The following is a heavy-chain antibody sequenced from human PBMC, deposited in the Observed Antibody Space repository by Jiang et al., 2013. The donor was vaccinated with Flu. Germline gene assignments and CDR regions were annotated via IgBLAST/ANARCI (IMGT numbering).Heavy chain of an antibody. D-gene: IGHD2-21*02. CDR2: IKRKVDGETT. J-gene: IGHJ4*02. CDR1: GFTFSSAW. Sequence: VQLVESGGGLVKPGGSLRLSCAASGFTFSSAWMNWVRQAPGRGLEWVGRIKRKVDGETTDYAAPVNGRFAISRDDSRNTLYLQMNSLETEDTAVYYCTTDLPKSDCSGDCYFDYWGQGTLVTVSS. CDR3: TTDLPKSDCSGDCYFDY. V-gene: IGHV3-15*07.